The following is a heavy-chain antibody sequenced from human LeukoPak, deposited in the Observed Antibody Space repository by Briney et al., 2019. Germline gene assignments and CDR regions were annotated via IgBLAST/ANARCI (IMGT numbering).Heavy chain of an antibody. D-gene: IGHD4-17*01. CDR1: GFTFSSYW. Sequence: GGSLRLSCAASGFTFSSYWMSWVRQAPGKGLEWVSSISSSSSYIYYADSVKGRFTISRDNSKNTLYLQMNSLRAEDTAVYYCAKAYDYGAHTVNFDYWGQGTLVTVSS. CDR2: ISSSSSYI. V-gene: IGHV3-21*01. CDR3: AKAYDYGAHTVNFDY. J-gene: IGHJ4*02.